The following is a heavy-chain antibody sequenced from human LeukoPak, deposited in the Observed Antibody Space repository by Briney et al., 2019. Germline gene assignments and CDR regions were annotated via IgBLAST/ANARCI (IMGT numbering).Heavy chain of an antibody. V-gene: IGHV3-23*01. CDR3: AKRAYYYDSSDYYFDY. CDR1: GFTFSSYA. J-gene: IGHJ4*02. Sequence: GGSLRLSCAASGFTFSSYAMSWVRQAPGKGLEWVSAISGSGGSTYYADSVKGRFTISRDNSKNTLHLQMNSLRAEDTAVYYCAKRAYYYDSSDYYFDYWGQGTLVTVSS. D-gene: IGHD3-22*01. CDR2: ISGSGGST.